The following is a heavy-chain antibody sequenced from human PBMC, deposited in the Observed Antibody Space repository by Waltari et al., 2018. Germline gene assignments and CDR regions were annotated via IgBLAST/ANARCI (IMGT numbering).Heavy chain of an antibody. J-gene: IGHJ6*03. D-gene: IGHD4-17*01. V-gene: IGHV4-30-4*08. CDR1: GGSISSGDYY. CDR3: ASTTVTTYYYYYYMDV. CDR2: IYYSGST. Sequence: QVQLQESGPGLVKPSQTLSLTCTVSGGSISSGDYYWSWIRQPPGKGLEWIGYIYYSGSTYYNPSRKSRVTISVDTSKNQFSLKLSSVTAADTAVYYCASTTVTTYYYYYYMDVWGKGTTVTVSS.